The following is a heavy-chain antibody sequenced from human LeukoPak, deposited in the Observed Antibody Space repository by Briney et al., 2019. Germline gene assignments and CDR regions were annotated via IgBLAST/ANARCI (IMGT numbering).Heavy chain of an antibody. CDR2: INPNSGGT. V-gene: IGHV1-2*02. Sequence: ASVKVSCKASGYTFTSYDINWVRQATGQGLEWMGWINPNSGGTNYAQKFQGRVTMTRDTSISTAYMELSRLRSDDTAVYYCARDLWFRELLPFDYWGQGTLVTVSS. D-gene: IGHD3-10*01. CDR1: GYTFTSYD. CDR3: ARDLWFRELLPFDY. J-gene: IGHJ4*02.